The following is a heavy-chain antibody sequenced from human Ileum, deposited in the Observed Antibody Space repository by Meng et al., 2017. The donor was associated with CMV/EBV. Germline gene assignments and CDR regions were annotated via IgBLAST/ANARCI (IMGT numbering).Heavy chain of an antibody. D-gene: IGHD6-19*01. CDR1: GFTVSSNY. CDR3: ARDPRTYSSGWSDTSDY. CDR2: IYSGGST. Sequence: GVLKISCAASGFTVSSNYMSWVRQAPGKGLEWVSVIYSGGSTYYADSVKGRFTISRDNSKNTLYLQMNSLRAEDTAVYYCARDPRTYSSGWSDTSDYWGQGTLVTVSS. J-gene: IGHJ4*02. V-gene: IGHV3-66*02.